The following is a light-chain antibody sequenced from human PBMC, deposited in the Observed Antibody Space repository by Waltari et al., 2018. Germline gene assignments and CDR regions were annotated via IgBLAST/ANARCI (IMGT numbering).Light chain of an antibody. CDR2: GAS. J-gene: IGKJ1*01. CDR1: QSIRSN. V-gene: IGKV3-15*01. CDR3: QQYDNWLGT. Sequence: EIVMTQSPATLSVFLGERATLSCRASQSIRSNLAWYQHKPGQAPRLLIYGASTRATGIPARFSGSGSGTEFTLTISSLQSEDFAVYFCQQYDNWLGTFDQGP.